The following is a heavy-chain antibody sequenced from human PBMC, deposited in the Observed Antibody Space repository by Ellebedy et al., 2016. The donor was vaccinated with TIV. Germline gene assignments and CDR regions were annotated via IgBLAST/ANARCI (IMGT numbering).Heavy chain of an antibody. V-gene: IGHV3-72*01. CDR2: VRNSGHGYTT. J-gene: IGHJ4*02. CDR3: VRAGGYCSRGSCYSYYFDD. CDR1: DFTLSDHF. Sequence: GGSLRLXXVASDFTLSDHFMDWVRQAPGKGLEWVGRVRNSGHGYTTEYAPSVEGRFTISRDDSKNSLYLQMNSLKTEDTAVYYCVRAGGYCSRGSCYSYYFDDWGQGALVTVSS. D-gene: IGHD2-15*01.